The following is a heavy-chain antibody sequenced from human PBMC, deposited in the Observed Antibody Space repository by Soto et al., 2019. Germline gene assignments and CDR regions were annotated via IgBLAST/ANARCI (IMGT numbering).Heavy chain of an antibody. V-gene: IGHV4-59*01. D-gene: IGHD1-26*01. J-gene: IGHJ4*02. CDR2: IYYTGST. CDR1: GGSISSYY. Sequence: QVQLQESGPGLVKPSETLSLTCSVSGGSISSYYWNWIRQPPGKGLEWIGYIYYTGSTNYIPSLESRVTMSVDTSKNQLSLKLSSLTAADTAVYYCARGIEGATTPFAYWGQGTLVTVSS. CDR3: ARGIEGATTPFAY.